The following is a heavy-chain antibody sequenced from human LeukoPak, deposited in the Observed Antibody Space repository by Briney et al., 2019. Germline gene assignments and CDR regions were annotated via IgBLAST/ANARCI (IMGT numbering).Heavy chain of an antibody. CDR1: GLTFRIYV. D-gene: IGHD3-10*01. CDR3: ARERALLWFGELLSSLDY. J-gene: IGHJ4*02. CDR2: IWYEGSNK. V-gene: IGHV3-33*01. Sequence: GGSLRLSRSASGLTFRIYVMHGVREAPGKRLEWVAVIWYEGSNKYYADSVKGRFTISRDNSKNTLYLQMNSLRAEDTAVYYCARERALLWFGELLSSLDYWGQGTLVTVSS.